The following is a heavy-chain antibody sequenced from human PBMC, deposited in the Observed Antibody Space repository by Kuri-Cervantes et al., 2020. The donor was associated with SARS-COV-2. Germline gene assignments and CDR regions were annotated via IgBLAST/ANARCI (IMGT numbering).Heavy chain of an antibody. Sequence: SETLSLTCTASGGSISSGGYYWSWIRQHPGKGLEWIGYIYYSGTTYYNPSLKSRVTISVDTSKNQFSLKLSSVTAADTAVYYCARGWEEWFASHNRFDPWGQGTLVTVSS. CDR1: GGSISSGGYY. V-gene: IGHV4-31*03. CDR3: ARGWEEWFASHNRFDP. D-gene: IGHD3-3*01. CDR2: IYYSGTT. J-gene: IGHJ5*02.